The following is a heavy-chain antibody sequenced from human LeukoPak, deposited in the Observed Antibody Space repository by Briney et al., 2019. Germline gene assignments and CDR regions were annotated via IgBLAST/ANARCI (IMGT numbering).Heavy chain of an antibody. CDR1: GYSFTSYW. CDR3: ARFVGYSYGYGEDIDY. V-gene: IGHV5-51*01. J-gene: IGHJ4*02. CDR2: IYPGDSDT. Sequence: GESLKXSCKXSGYSFTSYWIGWVRQMPGKGLEWMGIIYPGDSDTRYSPSFQGQVTISADKSISTAYLQWSTLKASDTAMYYCARFVGYSYGYGEDIDYWGQGTLVTVSS. D-gene: IGHD5-18*01.